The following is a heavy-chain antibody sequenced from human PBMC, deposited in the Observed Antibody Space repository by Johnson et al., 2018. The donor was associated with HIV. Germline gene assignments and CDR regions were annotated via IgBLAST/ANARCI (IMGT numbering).Heavy chain of an antibody. CDR2: ISGSGGST. J-gene: IGHJ3*02. V-gene: IGHV3-23*04. CDR1: GFTFSSYA. D-gene: IGHD3-22*01. CDR3: ATHYYDSINAFDI. Sequence: VQLVESGGGVVQPGRSLRLSCAASGFTFSSYAMSWVRQAPGKGLEWVSAISGSGGSTYYADSVKGRFTISRDNSKNTLYLQMNSLRAEDTAVYYCATHYYDSINAFDIWGQGTMVTVSA.